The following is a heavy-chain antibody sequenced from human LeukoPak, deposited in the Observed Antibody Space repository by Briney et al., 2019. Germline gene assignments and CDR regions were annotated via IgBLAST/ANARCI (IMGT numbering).Heavy chain of an antibody. V-gene: IGHV4-61*02. D-gene: IGHD1-26*01. CDR2: IYTSGST. CDR1: GGSISSGSYY. Sequence: SETLSLTCTVSGGSISSGSYYWSWIRQPAGKGLEWIGRIYTSGSTNYNPSLKSRVTISVDTSKNQFSLKLSSVTAADTAVYYCARGSEQGYWGQGTLVTVSS. J-gene: IGHJ4*02. CDR3: ARGSEQGY.